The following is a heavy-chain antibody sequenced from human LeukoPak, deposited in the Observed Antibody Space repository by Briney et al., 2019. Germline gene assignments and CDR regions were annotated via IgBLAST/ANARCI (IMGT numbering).Heavy chain of an antibody. D-gene: IGHD3-9*01. V-gene: IGHV3-30-3*01. CDR3: ARGHDILTGSSFFDY. CDR1: GFTFSSYA. CDR2: ISYDGNNK. J-gene: IGHJ4*02. Sequence: PGRSLRLSCAASGFTFSSYAMHWVRQAPGKGLEWVAVISYDGNNKYYADSVKGRFTISRDNSKNTLYLQMNSLRAEDTAVYYCARGHDILTGSSFFDYWGQGTLVTVSS.